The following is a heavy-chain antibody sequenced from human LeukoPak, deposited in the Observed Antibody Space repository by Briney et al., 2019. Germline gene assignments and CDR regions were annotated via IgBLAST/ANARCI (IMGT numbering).Heavy chain of an antibody. D-gene: IGHD3/OR15-3a*01. J-gene: IGHJ3*01. CDR1: GFTFSSYW. CDR2: ISPSGHRT. Sequence: PGGSLRLSCAASGFTFSSYWMSWVRQTSGKRLESVSAISPSGHRTWYADSVRGRFTISRDNSKNTMYLQMGSLRPEDMGVYYCARAFRPASDPHDFYDFWGRGTTVTVSS. CDR3: ARAFRPASDPHDFYDF. V-gene: IGHV3-64*02.